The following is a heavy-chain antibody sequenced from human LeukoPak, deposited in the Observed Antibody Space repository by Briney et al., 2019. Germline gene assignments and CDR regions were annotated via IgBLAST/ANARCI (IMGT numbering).Heavy chain of an antibody. J-gene: IGHJ4*02. CDR3: ARGLRGLFGVLD. D-gene: IGHD3-3*01. Sequence: GGSLRLSCAASGFTVSSNYMSWVRQAPGKGLEWVANIKQDGSEKYYVDSVKGRFTISRDNAKNSLYLQMNSLRAEDTAVYYCARGLRGLFGVLDWGQGTLVTVSS. CDR2: IKQDGSEK. CDR1: GFTVSSNY. V-gene: IGHV3-7*01.